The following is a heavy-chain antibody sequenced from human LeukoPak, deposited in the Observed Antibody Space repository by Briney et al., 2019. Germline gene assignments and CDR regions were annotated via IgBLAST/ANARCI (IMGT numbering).Heavy chain of an antibody. CDR3: ARDDSAMFPDC. V-gene: IGHV3-11*05. CDR2: ISRTSDYT. D-gene: IGHD5-18*01. Sequence: GGSLRLPCAAPGFTFNDYFMSWIRQAPGKGLERVSYISRTSDYTNYADSVKGRFTISRDNAKNSLYLQMNSLRVEDTAVYYCARDDSAMFPDCWGQGTLVTVSS. J-gene: IGHJ4*02. CDR1: GFTFNDYF.